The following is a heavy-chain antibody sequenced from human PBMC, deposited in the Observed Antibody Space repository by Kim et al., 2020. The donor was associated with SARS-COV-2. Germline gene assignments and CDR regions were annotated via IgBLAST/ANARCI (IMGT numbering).Heavy chain of an antibody. V-gene: IGHV3-7*01. D-gene: IGHD1-20*01. CDR2: IKQDGSEK. J-gene: IGHJ6*03. CDR3: ARVTKGITGTTFYYYYYYMDV. Sequence: GGSLRLSCAASGFTFSSYWMSWVRQAPGKGLEWVANIKQDGSEKYYVDSVKGRFTISRDNAKNSLYLQMNSLRAEDTAVYYCARVTKGITGTTFYYYYYYMDVWGKGTTVTVSS. CDR1: GFTFSSYW.